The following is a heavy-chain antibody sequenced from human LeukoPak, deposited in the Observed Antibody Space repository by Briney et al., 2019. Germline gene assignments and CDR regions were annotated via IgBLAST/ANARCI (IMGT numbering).Heavy chain of an antibody. J-gene: IGHJ6*02. CDR3: ARDRNYDFWSGFRTVIYYYDMDV. D-gene: IGHD3-3*01. V-gene: IGHV3-21*01. CDR1: GFTFSSYS. CDR2: ISSSSSYI. Sequence: GGSLRLSCAASGFTFSSYSMNWVRRAPGKGLEWVSSISSSSSYIYYADSVKGRFTISRDNAKNSLYLQMNSLRAEDTAVYYCARDRNYDFWSGFRTVIYYYDMDVWGQGTTVTVSS.